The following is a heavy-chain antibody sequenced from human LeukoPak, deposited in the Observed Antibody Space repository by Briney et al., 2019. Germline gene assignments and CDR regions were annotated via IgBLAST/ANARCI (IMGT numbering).Heavy chain of an antibody. CDR2: ISYDGSYR. Sequence: GRSLRLSCAASGFTFRSYGMHWVRQAPGKGLEWVAVISYDGSYRYYADSVKGRFTISRDDSKNTLYLQMDSLRPEDTAVYFCARAPVHYSYYYMDVWGKGTTVTVSS. CDR1: GFTFRSYG. J-gene: IGHJ6*03. CDR3: ARAPVHYSYYYMDV. V-gene: IGHV3-30*04. D-gene: IGHD6-6*01.